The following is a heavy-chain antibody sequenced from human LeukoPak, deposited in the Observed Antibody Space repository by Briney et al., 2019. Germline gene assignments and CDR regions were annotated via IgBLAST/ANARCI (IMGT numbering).Heavy chain of an antibody. CDR2: ISGSGGST. CDR3: AKDRDDYVWGSYLGAFDI. J-gene: IGHJ3*02. CDR1: GFTFSSYG. V-gene: IGHV3-23*01. Sequence: PGGSLRLSCVASGFTFSSYGMHWVRQAPGKGLEWVSAISGSGGSTYYADSVKGRFTISRDNSKNTLYLQMNSLRAEDTAVFYCAKDRDDYVWGSYLGAFDIWGQGTMVTVSS. D-gene: IGHD3-16*01.